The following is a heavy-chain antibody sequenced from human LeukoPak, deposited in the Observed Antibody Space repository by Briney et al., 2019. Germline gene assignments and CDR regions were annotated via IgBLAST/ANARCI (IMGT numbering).Heavy chain of an antibody. Sequence: PGGSLRLSCAASGFTVSSNYMSWVRQAPGKGLEWVSVIYSGGSTYYADSVKGRFTISRDNSKNTLYLQMNSLRAEDTAVYYCARAWSGWNHFDYWGQGTLVTVSS. J-gene: IGHJ4*02. D-gene: IGHD6-19*01. V-gene: IGHV3-53*01. CDR1: GFTVSSNY. CDR3: ARAWSGWNHFDY. CDR2: IYSGGST.